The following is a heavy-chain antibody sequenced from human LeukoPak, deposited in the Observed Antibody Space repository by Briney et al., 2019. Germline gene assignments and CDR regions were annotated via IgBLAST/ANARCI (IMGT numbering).Heavy chain of an antibody. Sequence: GASVKVSCKASGGTFSSYAISWVRQAPGQGLEWMGGIIPIFGTANYAQKLQGRVTMTTDTSTSTAYMELRSLRSDDTAVYYCARVDQLLYEIDYWGQGTLVTVSS. V-gene: IGHV1-69*05. CDR2: IIPIFGTA. CDR1: GGTFSSYA. D-gene: IGHD2-2*02. CDR3: ARVDQLLYEIDY. J-gene: IGHJ4*02.